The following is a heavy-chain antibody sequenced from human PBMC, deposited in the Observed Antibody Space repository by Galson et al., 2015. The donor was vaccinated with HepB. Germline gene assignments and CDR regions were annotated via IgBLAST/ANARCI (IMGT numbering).Heavy chain of an antibody. CDR1: GFTLADYA. CDR3: GKGRSSLFDGMDV. D-gene: IGHD6-13*01. J-gene: IGHJ6*02. Sequence: SLRLSCAASGFTLADYAMHWVRQVPGKGLEWVSGISWNSASAGYAESVKGRFTISRDNAKNSLYLQMNSLRDEDTALYYCGKGRSSLFDGMDVWGQGTTVTVSS. CDR2: ISWNSASA. V-gene: IGHV3-9*01.